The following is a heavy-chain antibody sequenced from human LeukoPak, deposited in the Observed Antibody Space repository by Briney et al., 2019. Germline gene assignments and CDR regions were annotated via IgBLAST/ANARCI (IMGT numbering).Heavy chain of an antibody. V-gene: IGHV3-23*01. Sequence: GGSLRLSCAASGFTFSSYAMSWVRQAPGKGLEWVSAISGSGGSTYYADSVKGRFTISRDNSKNTLYLQMNSLRAEDTAVYYCARASTYSSRRFEYFQHWGQGTLVTVSS. CDR3: ARASTYSSRRFEYFQH. CDR1: GFTFSSYA. J-gene: IGHJ1*01. D-gene: IGHD6-19*01. CDR2: ISGSGGST.